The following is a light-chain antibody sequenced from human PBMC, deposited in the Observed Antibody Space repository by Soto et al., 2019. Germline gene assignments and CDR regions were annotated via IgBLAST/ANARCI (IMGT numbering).Light chain of an antibody. V-gene: IGKV3-11*01. CDR2: DAS. Sequence: EVVMSQSPATVSVSTGERATLSCRASQSVGKYLVWYQQKPGQAPRLLIYDASNRATGIPARFSGSGSGTDFTLTISSLEPEDFAVYYCQQRSNWPPITFGQGTRLEIK. CDR3: QQRSNWPPIT. J-gene: IGKJ5*01. CDR1: QSVGKY.